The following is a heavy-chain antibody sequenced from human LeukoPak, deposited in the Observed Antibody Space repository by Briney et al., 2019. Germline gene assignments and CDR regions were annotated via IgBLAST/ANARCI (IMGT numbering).Heavy chain of an antibody. CDR1: GYTFTSYG. V-gene: IGHV1-18*01. D-gene: IGHD3-9*01. CDR2: ISAYNGNT. J-gene: IGHJ4*02. Sequence: ASVKVSCKASGYTFTSYGISWLRQAPGQGLEWMGWISAYNGNTNYAQKLQGRVTMTTDTSTTTAYMDLRSLRSDDTAVYYCARDGERDYDILTGYSHSDYWGQGTLITVSS. CDR3: ARDGERDYDILTGYSHSDY.